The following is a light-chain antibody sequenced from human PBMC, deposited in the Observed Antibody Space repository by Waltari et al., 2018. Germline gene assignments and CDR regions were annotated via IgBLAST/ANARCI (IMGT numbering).Light chain of an antibody. Sequence: DHQMTQSPSSLSASVGDRVTNTFRASQGIINSLAWYQQKPGKAPKLLLYGASRLESVVPPRFSGSGSGTDYTLTISSLQPDDFATYYCQQYYFTPYTFGQGTKLDIK. CDR3: QQYYFTPYT. CDR2: GAS. CDR1: QGIINS. J-gene: IGKJ2*01. V-gene: IGKV1-NL1*01.